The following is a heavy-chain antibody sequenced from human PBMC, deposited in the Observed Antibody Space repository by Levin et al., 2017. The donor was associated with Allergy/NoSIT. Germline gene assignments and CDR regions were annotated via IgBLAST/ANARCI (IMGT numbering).Heavy chain of an antibody. CDR2: ISWNSGSI. V-gene: IGHV3-9*01. D-gene: IGHD3-22*01. CDR1: GFTFDDYA. J-gene: IGHJ6*02. Sequence: PGGSLRLSCAASGFTFDDYAMHWVRQAPGKGLEWVSGISWNSGSIGYADSVKGRFTISRDNAKNSLYLQMNSLRAEDTALYYCAKDMSHSSESRIYYYYYGMDVWGQGTTVTVSS. CDR3: AKDMSHSSESRIYYYYYGMDV.